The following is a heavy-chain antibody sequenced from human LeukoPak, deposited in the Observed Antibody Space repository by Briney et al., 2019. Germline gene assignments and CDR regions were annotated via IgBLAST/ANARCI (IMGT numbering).Heavy chain of an antibody. Sequence: GGSLRLSCAASGFTVSSNYMSWVRQAPGKGLEWVSSISSSSSYIYYADSVKGRFTISRDNAKNSLYLQMNSLRAEDMAVYYCARDRMVMTDAFDMWGQGTVVTVSS. J-gene: IGHJ3*02. CDR2: ISSSSSYI. D-gene: IGHD3-22*01. CDR3: ARDRMVMTDAFDM. CDR1: GFTVSSNY. V-gene: IGHV3-21*01.